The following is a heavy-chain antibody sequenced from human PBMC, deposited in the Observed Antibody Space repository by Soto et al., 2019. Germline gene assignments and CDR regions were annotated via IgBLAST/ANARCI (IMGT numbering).Heavy chain of an antibody. CDR3: ATRGDMVRGVSYFYYYGMDV. D-gene: IGHD3-10*01. CDR1: GYTFTSYD. Sequence: QAQLVQSGAEVKKPGASVKVSCKASGYTFTSYDINWVRQATGQGLEWMGWMNPNSGNTGYAQKFQGRVTMTRNTSRSTAYMELKSLRSEDKAVYYCATRGDMVRGVSYFYYYGMDVWGQGTTDTVAS. CDR2: MNPNSGNT. V-gene: IGHV1-8*01. J-gene: IGHJ6*02.